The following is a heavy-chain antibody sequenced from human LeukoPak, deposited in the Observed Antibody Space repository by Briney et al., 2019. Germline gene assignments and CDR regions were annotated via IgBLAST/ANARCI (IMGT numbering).Heavy chain of an antibody. D-gene: IGHD3-10*01. CDR2: INPNSGGT. V-gene: IGHV1-2*02. CDR1: GYTFTGYY. Sequence: GASVKVSCKASGYTFTGYYIHWVRQAPGQGLEWMGWINPNSGGTNYTQRFQGRVTMTRGTSISTAYMELSRLRSDDTAVYYCAREGPMFDSGSYSKSLGYWGQGILVTVSS. J-gene: IGHJ4*02. CDR3: AREGPMFDSGSYSKSLGY.